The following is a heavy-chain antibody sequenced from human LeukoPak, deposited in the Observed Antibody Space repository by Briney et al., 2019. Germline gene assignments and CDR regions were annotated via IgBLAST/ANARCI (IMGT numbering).Heavy chain of an antibody. J-gene: IGHJ4*02. CDR2: ISSSSSYI. CDR1: GFTFSSYS. D-gene: IGHD4-17*01. CDR3: AKGTTTVTSLGYFDY. V-gene: IGHV3-21*01. Sequence: GGSLRLSCAASGFTFSSYSMNWVRQAPGKGLEWVSSISSSSSYIYYADSVKGRFTISRDNANNSLFLQMNSLRAEDTAVYYCAKGTTTVTSLGYFDYWGQGTLVTVSS.